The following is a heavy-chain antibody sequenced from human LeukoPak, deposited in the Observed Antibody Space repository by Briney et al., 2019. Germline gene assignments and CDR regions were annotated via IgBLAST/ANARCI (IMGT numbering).Heavy chain of an antibody. V-gene: IGHV4-59*11. J-gene: IGHJ6*03. CDR3: ARGAAAGNLYYYYMDV. D-gene: IGHD6-13*01. CDR2: IYYSGST. Sequence: SETLSLTCTVSGGSISSHYWSWIRQPPGKGLEWIGYIYYSGSTNYNPSLKSRVTILVDTSKNQFSLKLSSVTAADTAVYYCARGAAAGNLYYYYMDVWGKGTTVTVSS. CDR1: GGSISSHY.